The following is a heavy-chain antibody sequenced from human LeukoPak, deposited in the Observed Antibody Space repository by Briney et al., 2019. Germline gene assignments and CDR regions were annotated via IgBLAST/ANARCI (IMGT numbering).Heavy chain of an antibody. D-gene: IGHD2-2*01. V-gene: IGHV3-30*04. CDR1: GFTLSSYA. CDR3: ARDRPNIVVVPAAIRYFQH. Sequence: PRRSLRLSCAASGFTLSSYAMHWVRQAPGKGLGWVAVILYDGSNKYYADSVKGRFTISRDNSKNTLYLQMNSLRAEDTAVYYCARDRPNIVVVPAAIRYFQHWGQGTLVTVSS. J-gene: IGHJ1*01. CDR2: ILYDGSNK.